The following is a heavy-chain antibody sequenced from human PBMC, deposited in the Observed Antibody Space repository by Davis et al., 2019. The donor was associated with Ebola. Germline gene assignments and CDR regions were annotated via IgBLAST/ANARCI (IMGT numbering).Heavy chain of an antibody. V-gene: IGHV3-30*04. J-gene: IGHJ6*04. CDR3: ARDTYYYYNTMDV. CDR2: ISYDGSNK. CDR1: GFTFTNYA. Sequence: GESLKISCAASGFTFTNYALHWVRQAPGKGLEWVALISYDGSNKYYPNSVKGRFTISRDNAKNTLYLQMNSLRAEDTAVYYCARDTYYYYNTMDVWGKGTTVTVSS.